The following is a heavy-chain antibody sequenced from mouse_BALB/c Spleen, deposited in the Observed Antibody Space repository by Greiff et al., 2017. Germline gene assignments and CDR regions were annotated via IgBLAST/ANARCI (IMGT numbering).Heavy chain of an antibody. J-gene: IGHJ2*01. V-gene: IGHV1-12*01. CDR2: IYPGNGDT. Sequence: QVQLQQPGAELVKPGASVKMSCKASGYTFTSYNMHWVKQTPGQGLEWIGAIYPGNGDTSYNQKFKGKATLTADKSSSTAYMQLSSLTSEDSAVYYCARFTTVVGDYWGQGTTLTVSS. CDR1: GYTFTSYN. D-gene: IGHD1-1*01. CDR3: ARFTTVVGDY.